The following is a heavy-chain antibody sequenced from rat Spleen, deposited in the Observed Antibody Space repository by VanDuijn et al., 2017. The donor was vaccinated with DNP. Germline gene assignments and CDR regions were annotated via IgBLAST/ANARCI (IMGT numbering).Heavy chain of an antibody. D-gene: IGHD1-9*01. CDR2: ISHDGGTT. CDR3: ASHTYYGYDYFVY. V-gene: IGHV5-20*01. J-gene: IGHJ2*01. CDR1: GFTFSDYY. Sequence: EVQLVESGGGLVQPGRSLKLSCAVSGFTFSDYYMAWVRQAPTQGLEWLASISHDGGTTFYRNSVKGRFTISRDNVKTSLYLQMDSLRSEDTATYYCASHTYYGYDYFVYWGQGVMVTVSS.